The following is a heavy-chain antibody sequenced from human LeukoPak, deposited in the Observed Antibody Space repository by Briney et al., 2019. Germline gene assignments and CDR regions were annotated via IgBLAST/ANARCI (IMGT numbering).Heavy chain of an antibody. D-gene: IGHD3-10*01. Sequence: NGGIYPSGGTYINPGLKSRVTISVDTSKNQFSLKMSSVTAADTAVYYCARHPYYGSGSYYNQGWFDPWGQGTLVTVSS. J-gene: IGHJ5*02. CDR3: ARHPYYGSGSYYNQGWFDP. V-gene: IGHV4-38-2*01. CDR2: IYPSGGT.